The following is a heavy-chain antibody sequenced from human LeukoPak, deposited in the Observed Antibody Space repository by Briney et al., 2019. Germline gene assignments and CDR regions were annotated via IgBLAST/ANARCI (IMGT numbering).Heavy chain of an antibody. CDR1: GFTFSSYE. D-gene: IGHD2-2*01. J-gene: IGHJ4*02. V-gene: IGHV3-48*03. Sequence: GGSLRLSCAASGFTFSSYEMNWVRQAPGKGLEWVSYISSSGSTIYYADSVKGRFTISRDNAKNSLYLQMNSLRAEDTAVYYCARGDIVVVPAASPFDYWGQGTLVTVSP. CDR2: ISSSGSTI. CDR3: ARGDIVVVPAASPFDY.